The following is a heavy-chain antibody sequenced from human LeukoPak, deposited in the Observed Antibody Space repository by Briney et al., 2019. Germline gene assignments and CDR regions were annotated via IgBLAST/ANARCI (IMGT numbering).Heavy chain of an antibody. V-gene: IGHV4-38-2*02. Sequence: SETLSLTCTVSGYSISSGYYWGWIRQPPGKGLEWIGSIYHSGSTYYNPSLKSRVTISVDTSKNQFSLKLSSVTAADTAVYYCARHRNRRTRYGSGSYSERFDYWGQGTLVTVSS. J-gene: IGHJ4*02. CDR1: GYSISSGYY. D-gene: IGHD3-10*01. CDR2: IYHSGST. CDR3: ARHRNRRTRYGSGSYSERFDY.